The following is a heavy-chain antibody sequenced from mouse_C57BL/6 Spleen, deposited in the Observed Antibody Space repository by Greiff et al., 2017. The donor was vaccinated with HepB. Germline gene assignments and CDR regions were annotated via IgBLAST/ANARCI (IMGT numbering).Heavy chain of an antibody. J-gene: IGHJ4*01. V-gene: IGHV1-82*01. CDR2: IYPGDGDT. D-gene: IGHD2-4*01. CDR1: GYAFSSSW. Sequence: VQRVESGPELVKPGASVKISCKASGYAFSSSWMNWVKQRPGKGLEWIGRIYPGDGDTNYNGKFKGKATLTADKSSSTAYMQLSSLTSEDSAVYFCARVGDYDLYYAMDYWGQGTSVTVSS. CDR3: ARVGDYDLYYAMDY.